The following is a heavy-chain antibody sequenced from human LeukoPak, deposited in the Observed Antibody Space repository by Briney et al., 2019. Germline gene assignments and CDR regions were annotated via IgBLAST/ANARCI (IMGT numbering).Heavy chain of an antibody. CDR1: GGSVSDTYYY. Sequence: SETLSLTCTVSGGSVSDTYYYWAWIRQPPGKGLEWIGTIHYSGSTYYNPSLKSRATISPGTSRNYYSLNLTSVTAADTALYYCAKGDFYYMDVWGRGTTVTVPS. V-gene: IGHV4-39*07. CDR2: IHYSGST. J-gene: IGHJ6*03. CDR3: AKGDFYYMDV.